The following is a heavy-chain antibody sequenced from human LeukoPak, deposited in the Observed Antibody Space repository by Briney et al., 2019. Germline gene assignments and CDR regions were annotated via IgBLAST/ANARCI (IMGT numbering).Heavy chain of an antibody. Sequence: GGSLRLSCTTSGFTFGNYWMSWVRQAPGKGLEWVANIKQDGSEIHYVDSVKGRFTISRDNAKNPLYLQMNSLRADDTAVYFCAREGRDLDYWGQGALVTVSS. J-gene: IGHJ4*02. CDR1: GFTFGNYW. CDR2: IKQDGSEI. CDR3: AREGRDLDY. V-gene: IGHV3-7*01.